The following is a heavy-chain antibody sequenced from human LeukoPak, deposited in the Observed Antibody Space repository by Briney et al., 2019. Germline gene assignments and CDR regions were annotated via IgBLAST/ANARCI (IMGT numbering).Heavy chain of an antibody. V-gene: IGHV4-39*07. Sequence: SETLSLTCTVSGGSISSSSYYWGWIRQPPGKGLEWIGSIYYSGSTYYNPSLKSRVTISVDTSKNQFSLKLSSVTAADTAVYYCAREVDYYDSSGPYGGGYFQHWGQGTLVTVSS. J-gene: IGHJ1*01. CDR1: GGSISSSSYY. CDR3: AREVDYYDSSGPYGGGYFQH. D-gene: IGHD3-22*01. CDR2: IYYSGST.